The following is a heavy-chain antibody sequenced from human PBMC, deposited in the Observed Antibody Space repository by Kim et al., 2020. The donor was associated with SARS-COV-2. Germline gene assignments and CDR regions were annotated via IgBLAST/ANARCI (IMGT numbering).Heavy chain of an antibody. J-gene: IGHJ6*03. CDR1: GYTFTSYY. CDR3: ARSGPYCSSTSCYPYYYYYYMDV. CDR2: INPSGGST. D-gene: IGHD2-2*01. Sequence: ASVKVSCKASGYTFTSYYMHWVRQAPGQGLEWMGIINPSGGSTSYAQKFQGRVTMTRDTSTSTVYMELSSLRSEDTAVYYCARSGPYCSSTSCYPYYYYYYMDVWGKGTTVTVSS. V-gene: IGHV1-46*01.